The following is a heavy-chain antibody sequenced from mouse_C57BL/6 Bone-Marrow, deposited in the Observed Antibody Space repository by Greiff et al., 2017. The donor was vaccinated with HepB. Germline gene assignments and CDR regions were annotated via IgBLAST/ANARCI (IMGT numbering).Heavy chain of an antibody. Sequence: QVQLQQSGAELVRPGTSVKMSCKASGYTFTNYWIGWAKQRPGHGLEWIGDIYPGGGYTNYNEKFKGKATLTADTSSSTAYMQLSSLTSEDSAVYYCARDMVTYAMDYWGQGTSVTVSS. CDR1: GYTFTNYW. CDR2: IYPGGGYT. CDR3: ARDMVTYAMDY. V-gene: IGHV1-63*01. J-gene: IGHJ4*01. D-gene: IGHD2-2*01.